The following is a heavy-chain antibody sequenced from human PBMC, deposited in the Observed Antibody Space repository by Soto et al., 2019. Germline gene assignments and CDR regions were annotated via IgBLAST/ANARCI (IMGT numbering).Heavy chain of an antibody. Sequence: QVQLVQSGAEVKKPGSSVKVSCKASGGTFSSYTISWVRQAPGQGLEWMGRIIPILGIANYAQKFQGRVTITADKSTSTAYMELRSLRCEDTAVYYCARGSDWLLFLPKYMGVWGKGTTVTVSS. CDR1: GGTFSSYT. CDR2: IIPILGIA. V-gene: IGHV1-69*02. CDR3: ARGSDWLLFLPKYMGV. D-gene: IGHD3-9*01. J-gene: IGHJ6*03.